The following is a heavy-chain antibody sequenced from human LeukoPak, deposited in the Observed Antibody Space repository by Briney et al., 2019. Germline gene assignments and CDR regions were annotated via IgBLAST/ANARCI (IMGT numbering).Heavy chain of an antibody. V-gene: IGHV1-2*02. CDR1: GYTFTGYY. D-gene: IGHD3-10*01. CDR2: INPNTGGT. Sequence: ASVKVSCKASGYTFTGYYTHWVRQAPGQGLEWMGWINPNTGGTNYAQKFQGRVTMTRDTSISTAYMELSRLRSDDTAVYYCARGITMVRGVIIPTVYYWGQGTLVTVSS. CDR3: ARGITMVRGVIIPTVYY. J-gene: IGHJ4*02.